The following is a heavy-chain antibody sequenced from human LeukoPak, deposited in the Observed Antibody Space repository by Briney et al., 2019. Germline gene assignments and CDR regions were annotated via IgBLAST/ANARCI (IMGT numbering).Heavy chain of an antibody. CDR3: ARSYRGYENAFDI. CDR1: GGTFSSYA. V-gene: IGHV1-69*05. D-gene: IGHD5-12*01. J-gene: IGHJ3*02. CDR2: IIPIFGTA. Sequence: GASVKVSCKASGGTFSSYAISWVRQAPGQGLEWMGGIIPIFGTANYAQKFQGRVTITTDESTSTAYMELSSLRSEDTAVYYCARSYRGYENAFDIWGQGTMVTVSS.